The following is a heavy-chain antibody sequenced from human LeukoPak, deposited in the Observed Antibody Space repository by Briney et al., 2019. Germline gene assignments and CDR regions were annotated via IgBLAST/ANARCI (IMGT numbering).Heavy chain of an antibody. J-gene: IGHJ4*02. V-gene: IGHV1-8*01. D-gene: IGHD6-19*01. CDR2: MNPNSGNT. Sequence: ATVTVSCKASGYTFTSYDINWVRQATGQGLEWMGWMNPNSGNTGYAQKFQGRVTMTRNTSISTAYMELSSLRSEDTAVYYCASYSSGLSEIDYWGQGTLVTVSS. CDR1: GYTFTSYD. CDR3: ASYSSGLSEIDY.